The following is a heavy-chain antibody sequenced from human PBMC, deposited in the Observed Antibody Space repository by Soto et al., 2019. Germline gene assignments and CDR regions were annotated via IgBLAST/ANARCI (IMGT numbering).Heavy chain of an antibody. CDR3: ARDKITGLFDY. CDR2: INHSGST. Sequence: SETLSLTCAVYGGSFSAYYWTWIRQPPGTGLEWIGQINHSGSTNYNPSLKSRVTISVDTSRNQFSLKLTSVTAADTVVYYCARDKITGLFDYWGQGTLVTVSS. J-gene: IGHJ4*02. CDR1: GGSFSAYY. V-gene: IGHV4-34*01. D-gene: IGHD2-8*02.